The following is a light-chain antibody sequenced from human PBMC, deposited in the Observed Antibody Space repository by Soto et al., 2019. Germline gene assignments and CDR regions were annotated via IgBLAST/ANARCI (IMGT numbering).Light chain of an antibody. CDR2: GAS. V-gene: IGKV3-20*01. J-gene: IGKJ1*01. CDR1: QSVNSNY. CDR3: QQYDSSPRT. Sequence: EIVLTQSPGTLSLSPGERATLSCRASQSVNSNYLAWYQQKPGQGPRLLMYGASSTATGIPDRFTGSGSGTDFTLTIGRLEPEEFAVYYCQQYDSSPRTCGQGTKVEIK.